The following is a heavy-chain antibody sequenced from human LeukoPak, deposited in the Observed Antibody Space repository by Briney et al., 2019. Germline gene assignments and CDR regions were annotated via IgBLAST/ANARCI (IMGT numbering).Heavy chain of an antibody. J-gene: IGHJ6*02. V-gene: IGHV1-58*01. Sequence: SVKVSCKTSGFTFITSAVQWVRQARGQRLEWIGWIVVGSGDTNYAQKFQERVTITRDMSTSTAYMYLSSLRSEDTAVYYCAADGDEMVPYYYVMDVWGQGTTVTVSS. CDR3: AADGDEMVPYYYVMDV. CDR2: IVVGSGDT. D-gene: IGHD5-24*01. CDR1: GFTFITSA.